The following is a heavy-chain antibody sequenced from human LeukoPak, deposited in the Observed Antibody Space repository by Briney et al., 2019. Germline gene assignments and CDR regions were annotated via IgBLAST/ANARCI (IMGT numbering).Heavy chain of an antibody. CDR1: GFTFSSYA. D-gene: IGHD6-19*01. Sequence: PGGSLRLPCAASGFTFSSYAMHWVRQAPGKGLEWVAVISYDGSNKYYADSVKGRFTIFRDNSKNTLYLQMNSLRAEDTAVYYCARDIPGIAVAGPIDYWGQGTLVTVSS. J-gene: IGHJ4*02. CDR2: ISYDGSNK. CDR3: ARDIPGIAVAGPIDY. V-gene: IGHV3-30*04.